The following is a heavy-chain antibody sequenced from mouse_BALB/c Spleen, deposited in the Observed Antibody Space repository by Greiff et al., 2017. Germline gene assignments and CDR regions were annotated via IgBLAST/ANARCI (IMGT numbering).Heavy chain of an antibody. CDR3: ARIYYDYHGAMDY. CDR2: ISDGGSYT. Sequence: EVKVVESGGGLVKPGGSLKLSCAASGFTFSDYYMYWVRQTPEKRLEWVATISDGGSYTYYPDSVKGRFTISRDNAKNNLYLQMSSLKSEDTAMYYCARIYYDYHGAMDYWGQGTSVTVSS. D-gene: IGHD2-4*01. J-gene: IGHJ4*01. CDR1: GFTFSDYY. V-gene: IGHV5-4*02.